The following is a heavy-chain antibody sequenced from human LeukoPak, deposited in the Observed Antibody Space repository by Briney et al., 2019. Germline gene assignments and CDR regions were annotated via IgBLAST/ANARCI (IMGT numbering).Heavy chain of an antibody. J-gene: IGHJ4*02. D-gene: IGHD6-13*01. CDR1: GGSISSGGYS. V-gene: IGHV4-30-2*01. CDR2: IYHSGST. Sequence: SETLSLTCAVSGGSISSGGYSWSWIRQPPGKGLEWIGYIYHSGSTYYNPSLKSRVTISVDRSKNQFSLQLNSVTPEDTAVYYCARGWEPYSSSLDYWGQGTLVTVSS. CDR3: ARGWEPYSSSLDY.